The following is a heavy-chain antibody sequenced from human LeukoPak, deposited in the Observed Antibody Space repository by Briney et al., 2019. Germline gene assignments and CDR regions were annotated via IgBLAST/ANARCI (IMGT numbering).Heavy chain of an antibody. J-gene: IGHJ4*02. V-gene: IGHV3-23*01. D-gene: IGHD4-17*01. CDR3: AKAPYGDSVLTYFDY. Sequence: PGGSLRLSCAASGFTFSSYAMSWVRQAPGKGLEWVSAISGSGGSTYYADSVKGRFTISRDNSKNTLYLQMNSLRAEDTAVYYCAKAPYGDSVLTYFDYWGQGTLVTVSS. CDR2: ISGSGGST. CDR1: GFTFSSYA.